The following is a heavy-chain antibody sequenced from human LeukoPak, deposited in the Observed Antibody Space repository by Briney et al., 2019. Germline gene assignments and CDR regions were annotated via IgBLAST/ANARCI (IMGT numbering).Heavy chain of an antibody. J-gene: IGHJ4*02. CDR3: ARRDGSNFIDY. V-gene: IGHV5-51*01. CDR2: IYPGDSDT. Sequence: GESLKISCKGSGYSFTTYWIGWVRQMPGKGLEWMGIIYPGDSDTRYSPSFQGQVTISADKSISTAYLQWGSLRASDTAMYYCARRDGSNFIDYWGQGTLVIVSS. CDR1: GYSFTTYW. D-gene: IGHD5-24*01.